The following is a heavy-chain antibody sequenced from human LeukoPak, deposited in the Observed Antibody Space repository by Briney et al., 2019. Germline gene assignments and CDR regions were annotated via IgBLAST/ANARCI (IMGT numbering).Heavy chain of an antibody. CDR1: GFTFSSYA. Sequence: GGSLRLSCSASGFTFSSYAMHWVRQAPGKGLEWVSAISNNGGYTYYADSVQGRFTISRDNSKSTLCLQMNSLRAEDTAVYYCAKQLGYCSDGSCYFPYWGQGTLVTVSS. J-gene: IGHJ4*02. V-gene: IGHV3-23*01. D-gene: IGHD2-15*01. CDR3: AKQLGYCSDGSCYFPY. CDR2: ISNNGGYT.